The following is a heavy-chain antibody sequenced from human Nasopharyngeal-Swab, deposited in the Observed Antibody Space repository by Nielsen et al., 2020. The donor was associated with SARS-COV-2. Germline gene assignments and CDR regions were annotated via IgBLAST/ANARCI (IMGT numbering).Heavy chain of an antibody. D-gene: IGHD2-8*02. J-gene: IGHJ4*02. CDR3: ARGTPGIPGVDY. CDR2: VSGDGVTT. Sequence: WIRQPPGKGLEYLSAVSGDGVTTHYAASLKGIFTISRDNSTNTVYLQLGSLTAEDMAVYFCARGTPGIPGVDYWGQGTLVTVSS. V-gene: IGHV3-64*02.